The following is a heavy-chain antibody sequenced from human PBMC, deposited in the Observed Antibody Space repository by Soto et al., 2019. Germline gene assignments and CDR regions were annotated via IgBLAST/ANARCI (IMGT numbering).Heavy chain of an antibody. CDR1: GGSFSGYY. J-gene: IGHJ4*02. Sequence: SATLSLTCAVYGGSFSGYYWSWIRQPPGKGLEWIGEINHSGSTNYNPSLKSRVTISVDTSKNQFSLKLSSVTAADTAVYYCARGQRPPGYSSGWYSYWGQGTLVTVS. D-gene: IGHD6-13*01. CDR3: ARGQRPPGYSSGWYSY. CDR2: INHSGST. V-gene: IGHV4-34*01.